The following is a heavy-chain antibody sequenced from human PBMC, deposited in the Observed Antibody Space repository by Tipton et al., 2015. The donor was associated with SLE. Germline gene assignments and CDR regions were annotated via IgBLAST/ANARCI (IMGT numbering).Heavy chain of an antibody. CDR1: GGSISSGDYY. D-gene: IGHD2-2*02. V-gene: IGHV4-30-4*08. Sequence: TLSLTCTVSGGSISSGDYYWSWIRQPPGKGLEWIGYIYYSGSTYYNPSLKSRVTISIDTSKNQFSLKLSSVTAADTAVYYCARVQYQLLYTPYFDYWGQGTLVTVSS. CDR3: ARVQYQLLYTPYFDY. J-gene: IGHJ4*02. CDR2: IYYSGST.